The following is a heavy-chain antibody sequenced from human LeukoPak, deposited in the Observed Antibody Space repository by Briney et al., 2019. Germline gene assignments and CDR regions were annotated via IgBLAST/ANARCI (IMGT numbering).Heavy chain of an antibody. CDR2: IRGSGDRT. J-gene: IGHJ6*03. D-gene: IGHD1-26*01. V-gene: IGHV3-23*01. Sequence: GGSLRLSCAASGFTFSSYAMSWVRQAPGKGLEWVSAIRGSGDRTHYADSVKGRFTISRDNSKNTLYLQMNSLRAEDTAVYYCAKDSKIVGATFRSYHYMDVWGKGTAVTI. CDR1: GFTFSSYA. CDR3: AKDSKIVGATFRSYHYMDV.